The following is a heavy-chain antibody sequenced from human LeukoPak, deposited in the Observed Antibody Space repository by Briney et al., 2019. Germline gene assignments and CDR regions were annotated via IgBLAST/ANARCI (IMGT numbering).Heavy chain of an antibody. CDR2: IYSVGST. Sequence: GGSLRLSCAASGFTVNSNYMTWVCQAPGKGLEWVSVIYSVGSTYYADSVRGRFTISRDNSKNTLYLQMNSLRAEDTAIYYCARNPSYSSSLYSGQGTLVTVSS. J-gene: IGHJ4*02. CDR1: GFTVNSNY. V-gene: IGHV3-66*02. CDR3: ARNPSYSSSLY. D-gene: IGHD6-19*01.